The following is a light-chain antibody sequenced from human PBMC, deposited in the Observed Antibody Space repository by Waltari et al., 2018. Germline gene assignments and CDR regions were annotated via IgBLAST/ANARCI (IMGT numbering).Light chain of an antibody. CDR2: GAS. J-gene: IGKJ4*01. Sequence: DKVLTQSPATLSVSPGDRATLSCRASQSVSTNLAWYQQKHGQAPRLLIHGASTRATGIPDRLRCSGSGTEFTRTISSLQSEDFAVYYCQQYDAWPLTFGGGTKVEIK. CDR3: QQYDAWPLT. V-gene: IGKV3-15*01. CDR1: QSVSTN.